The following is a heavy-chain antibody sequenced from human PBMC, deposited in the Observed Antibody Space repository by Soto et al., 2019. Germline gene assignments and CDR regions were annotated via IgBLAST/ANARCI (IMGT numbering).Heavy chain of an antibody. J-gene: IGHJ4*02. D-gene: IGHD6-6*01. CDR3: ARLPSIAARLYYFDY. CDR1: GGSISSYY. Sequence: TLSLTCTVSGGSISSYYWSWIRQPPGKGLEWIGYIYYSGSTNYNPSLKSRVTISVDTSKNQFSLKLSSVTAADTAVYYCARLPSIAARLYYFDYWGQGTLVTVSS. V-gene: IGHV4-59*08. CDR2: IYYSGST.